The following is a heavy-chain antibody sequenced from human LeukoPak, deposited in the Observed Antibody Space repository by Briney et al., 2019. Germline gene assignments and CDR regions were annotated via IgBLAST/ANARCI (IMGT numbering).Heavy chain of an antibody. CDR1: GGSIRRSSYY. CDR2: MYYSGST. Sequence: PSETLSLTCTVSGGSIRRSSYYWGWIRQPPGKGLEWIGSMYYSGSTNYNPSLKSRVTISVDTSKNQFSLKLSSVTAADTAVYYCALQLPTSWFDPWGQGTLVTVSS. D-gene: IGHD5-18*01. V-gene: IGHV4-39*07. CDR3: ALQLPTSWFDP. J-gene: IGHJ5*02.